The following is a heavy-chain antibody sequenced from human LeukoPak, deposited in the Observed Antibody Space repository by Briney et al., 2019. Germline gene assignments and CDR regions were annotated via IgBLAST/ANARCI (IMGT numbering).Heavy chain of an antibody. D-gene: IGHD6-19*01. CDR2: IKQDGSEK. Sequence: PGGSLRLSCAASRFTFIGYWMSWVRQAPGKGLEWVANIKQDGSEKYYVDSVKGRFTISRDNAERSLYLQMNGLRPEDTAVYYCTRDYRRLEDAFDVWGQGTVVTVSS. CDR3: TRDYRRLEDAFDV. CDR1: RFTFIGYW. V-gene: IGHV3-7*04. J-gene: IGHJ3*01.